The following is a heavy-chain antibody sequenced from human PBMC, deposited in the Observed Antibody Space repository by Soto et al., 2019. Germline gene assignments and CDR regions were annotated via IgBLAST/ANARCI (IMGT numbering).Heavy chain of an antibody. D-gene: IGHD5-12*01. CDR1: GGSISSGGYY. V-gene: IGHV4-31*03. CDR2: IYYSGST. J-gene: IGHJ4*02. Sequence: KPSETLSLTCTVSGGSISSGGYYWSWIRQHPGKGLEWIGYIYYSGSTYYNPSLKSRVTISVDTSKNQFSLKLSSVTAADTAVYYCARLEMATFQIRDYWGQGTLVTVSS. CDR3: ARLEMATFQIRDY.